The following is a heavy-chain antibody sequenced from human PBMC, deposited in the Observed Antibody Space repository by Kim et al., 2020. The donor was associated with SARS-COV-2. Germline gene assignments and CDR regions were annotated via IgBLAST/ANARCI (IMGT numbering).Heavy chain of an antibody. D-gene: IGHD5-12*01. CDR3: VEGAWLDY. CDR2: IKRPDDSA. V-gene: IGHV3-23*01. Sequence: GGSLRLSCVASGFSFGTFDMSWVRQAPGKGLKWVSVIKRPDDSAYYAESVKGRFTVSRDSARNTLYLQMNSLRVDDTAVYNCVEGAWLDYWGPGTLVTVSS. J-gene: IGHJ4*02. CDR1: GFSFGTFD.